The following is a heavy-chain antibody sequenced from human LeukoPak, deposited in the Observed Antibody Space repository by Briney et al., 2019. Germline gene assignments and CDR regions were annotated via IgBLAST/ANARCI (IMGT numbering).Heavy chain of an antibody. J-gene: IGHJ6*03. CDR2: ISSSSSYI. CDR1: GFTFSSYS. CDR3: ARDLRDSSSWYWYYYYMDV. D-gene: IGHD6-13*01. V-gene: IGHV3-21*01. Sequence: NPGGSLRLSCAASGFTFSSYSMNWVRQAPGKGVEWVSSISSSSSYIYYADSVKGRFTISRDNAKNSLYLQMNSLRAEDTAVYYCARDLRDSSSWYWYYYYMDVWGKGTTVTVSS.